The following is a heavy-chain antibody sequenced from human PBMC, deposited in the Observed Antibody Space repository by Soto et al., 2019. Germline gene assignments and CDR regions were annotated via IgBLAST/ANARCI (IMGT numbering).Heavy chain of an antibody. D-gene: IGHD2-2*01. V-gene: IGHV4-39*01. CDR2: IYYSGNS. J-gene: IGHJ6*03. CDR1: GASITSSACY. Sequence: PSETLSLTCTVSGASITSSACYWGWIRQPPGKGLEYIGTIYYSGNSYYNPSLKSRVTMSVDTSKNQFSLKLSSVTAADTAIYYCARHHTISAYYYYMDVWGKGTKVTVSS. CDR3: ARHHTISAYYYYMDV.